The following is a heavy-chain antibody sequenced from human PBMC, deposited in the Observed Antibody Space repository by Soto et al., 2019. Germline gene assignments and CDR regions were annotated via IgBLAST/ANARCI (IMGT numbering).Heavy chain of an antibody. CDR2: IIPIFGTA. D-gene: IGHD2-15*01. Sequence: VQLVQSGAEVKKPGSSVKVSCKASGGTFSSYAISWVRQAPGQGLEWMGGIIPIFGTANYAQKFQGRVTITADESTSTAYMELSSLRSEDTAVYYCATPRYCSGGSCHPIFDYWGQGTLVTVSS. CDR3: ATPRYCSGGSCHPIFDY. CDR1: GGTFSSYA. V-gene: IGHV1-69*01. J-gene: IGHJ4*02.